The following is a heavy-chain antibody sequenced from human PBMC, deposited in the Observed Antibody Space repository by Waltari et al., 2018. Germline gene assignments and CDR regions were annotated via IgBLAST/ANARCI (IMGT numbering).Heavy chain of an antibody. J-gene: IGHJ4*02. CDR1: GFTFSSYE. CDR2: ISSSGSTI. V-gene: IGHV3-48*03. Sequence: EVQLVESGGGLVQPGGSLRLSCAASGFTFSSYEMNWFRQAPGKGLEWVSYISSSGSTIYYADSVKGRFTISRDNAKNSLYLQMNSLRAEDTAVYYCARVAIAVANRGDYWGQGTLVTVSS. D-gene: IGHD6-19*01. CDR3: ARVAIAVANRGDY.